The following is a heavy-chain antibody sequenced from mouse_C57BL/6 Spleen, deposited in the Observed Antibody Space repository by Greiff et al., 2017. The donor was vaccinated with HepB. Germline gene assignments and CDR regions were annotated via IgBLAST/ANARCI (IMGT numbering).Heavy chain of an antibody. CDR1: GFTFSSYA. D-gene: IGHD1-1*01. CDR3: ARGITTVVAGNYFDY. Sequence: EVQRVESGGGLVKPGGSLKLSCAASGFTFSSYAMSWVRQTPEKRLEWVATISDGGSYTYYPDNVKGRFTISRDNAKNNLYLQMSHLKSEDTAMYYCARGITTVVAGNYFDYWGQGTTLTVPS. CDR2: ISDGGSYT. J-gene: IGHJ2*01. V-gene: IGHV5-4*01.